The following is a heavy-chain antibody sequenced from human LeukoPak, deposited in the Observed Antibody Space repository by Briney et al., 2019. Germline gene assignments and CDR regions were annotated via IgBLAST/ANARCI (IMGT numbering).Heavy chain of an antibody. Sequence: SQTLSLTCAVSGGSISSGGYSWSWIRQPPGKGLEWIGYIYHSGSTYYNPSLKSRVTISVDRSKNRFSLKLSSVTAADTAVYYCARASSSGYYDSSGYYLERWYFDLWGRGTLVTVSS. CDR1: GGSISSGGYS. CDR2: IYHSGST. J-gene: IGHJ2*01. D-gene: IGHD3-22*01. CDR3: ARASSSGYYDSSGYYLERWYFDL. V-gene: IGHV4-30-2*01.